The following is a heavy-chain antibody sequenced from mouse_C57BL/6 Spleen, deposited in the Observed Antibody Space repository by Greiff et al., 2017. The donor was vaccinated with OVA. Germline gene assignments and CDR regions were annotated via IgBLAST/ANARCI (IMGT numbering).Heavy chain of an antibody. V-gene: IGHV1-69*01. CDR3: ARGEITKGFAY. J-gene: IGHJ3*01. CDR1: GYTFTSYW. Sequence: QVQLQQPGAELVMPGASVKLSCKASGYTFTSYWMHWVKQRPGQGLEWIGEIDPSDSYTNYNQKFKGKSTLTVDKSSSTAYMQLSSLTSEDSAVYYCARGEITKGFAYWGQGTLVTVSA. CDR2: IDPSDSYT. D-gene: IGHD2-4*01.